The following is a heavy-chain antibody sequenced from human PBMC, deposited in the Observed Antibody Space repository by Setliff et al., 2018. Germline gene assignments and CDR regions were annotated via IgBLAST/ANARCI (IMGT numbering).Heavy chain of an antibody. V-gene: IGHV4-31*03. CDR3: ASSQPDYCSSTSCYGADWFDP. D-gene: IGHD2-2*01. CDR2: IYYSGST. CDR1: GGSISSGGYY. J-gene: IGHJ5*02. Sequence: KASETLSLTCTVFGGSISSGGYYWSWIRQHPGKGLEWIGYIYYSGSTYYNPSLKRRVTISVDTSKNQFSLKLSSVTAADTAVYYCASSQPDYCSSTSCYGADWFDPWGQGTLVTVSS.